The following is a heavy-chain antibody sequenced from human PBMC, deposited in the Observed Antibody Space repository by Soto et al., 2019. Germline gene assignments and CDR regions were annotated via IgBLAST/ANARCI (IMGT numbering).Heavy chain of an antibody. J-gene: IGHJ5*02. Sequence: SVTLSLTCNVSGGSISSSCSYWAWFRQPPGKELEWIANIFYAGNTYYNPSLKSRVTVSVDTSKNQFSLKLDSVTAADTAVYYCARQAAAPGIDLWFDPWGQGTLVTVSS. V-gene: IGHV4-39*01. CDR2: IFYAGNT. CDR3: ARQAAAPGIDLWFDP. D-gene: IGHD6-13*01. CDR1: GGSISSSCSY.